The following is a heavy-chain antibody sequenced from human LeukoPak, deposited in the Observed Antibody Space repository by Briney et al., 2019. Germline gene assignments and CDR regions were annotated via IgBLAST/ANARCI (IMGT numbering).Heavy chain of an antibody. D-gene: IGHD3-10*01. CDR2: ISSSSTYI. Sequence: GGSLRLSCAASGFTFSSYSMNWVRQAPGKGLEWVSSISSSSTYIYYADSVKGRFTISRDNSKNTLYLQMNSLRAEDTAVYYCARAPLGGSGSYPLDYWGQGTLVTVSS. V-gene: IGHV3-21*04. CDR3: ARAPLGGSGSYPLDY. CDR1: GFTFSSYS. J-gene: IGHJ4*02.